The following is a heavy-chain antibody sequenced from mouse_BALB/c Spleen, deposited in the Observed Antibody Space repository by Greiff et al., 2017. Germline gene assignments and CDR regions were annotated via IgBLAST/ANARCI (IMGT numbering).Heavy chain of an antibody. D-gene: IGHD1-2*01. Sequence: VQLQQSAAELARPGASVKMSCKASGYTFTSYTMHWVKQRPGQGLEWIGYINPSSGYTEYNQKFKDKTTLTADKSSSTAYMQLSSLTSEDSAVYYCARLLRPERGAMDYWGQGTSVTVSS. V-gene: IGHV1-4*02. J-gene: IGHJ4*01. CDR2: INPSSGYT. CDR1: GYTFTSYT. CDR3: ARLLRPERGAMDY.